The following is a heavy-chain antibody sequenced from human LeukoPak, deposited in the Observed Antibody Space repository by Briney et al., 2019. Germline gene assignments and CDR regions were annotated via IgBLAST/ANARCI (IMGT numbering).Heavy chain of an antibody. J-gene: IGHJ5*02. D-gene: IGHD2-2*01. CDR2: ISAYNGNT. Sequence: ASVKVSCTASGYTSNSYGISWVRQAPGQGLEWMGWISAYNGNTNYAQKLQGRVTMTTDTSTSTAYMELRRLRSDDTAVYYCARDRAAAANWFDPWGQGTLVTVSS. CDR1: GYTSNSYG. V-gene: IGHV1-18*01. CDR3: ARDRAAAANWFDP.